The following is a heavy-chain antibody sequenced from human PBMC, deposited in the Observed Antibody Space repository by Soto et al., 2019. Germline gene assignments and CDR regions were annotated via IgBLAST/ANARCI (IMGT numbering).Heavy chain of an antibody. D-gene: IGHD3-3*01. CDR2: IKRDGSEK. Sequence: EVQLVESGGGLVQPGGSLRLSCAASGFTFAKNWMSWVRQAPGKGLEWVANIKRDGSEKYYVDSVKGRFTISRDNAKNTLYLQMNSLTADDTAVYYCASLEWESAGYADYWGQGTLVTVSS. CDR1: GFTFAKNW. J-gene: IGHJ4*02. V-gene: IGHV3-7*03. CDR3: ASLEWESAGYADY.